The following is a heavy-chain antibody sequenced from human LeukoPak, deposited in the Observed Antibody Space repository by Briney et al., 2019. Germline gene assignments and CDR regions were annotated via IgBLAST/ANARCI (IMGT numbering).Heavy chain of an antibody. CDR1: GYTFTSCT. D-gene: IGHD1-26*01. CDR2: INPDTGNP. J-gene: IGHJ4*02. V-gene: IGHV7-4-1*02. CDR3: ARVSATYFYTLEF. Sequence: ASVKVSCEASGYTFTSCTVMWLRQVPGQGLEWMGWINPDTGNPTYAQAFTGRFVFSFDTSVSTAYLQINGLKAEDTAVYYCARVSATYFYTLEFWGQGTLVTVSS.